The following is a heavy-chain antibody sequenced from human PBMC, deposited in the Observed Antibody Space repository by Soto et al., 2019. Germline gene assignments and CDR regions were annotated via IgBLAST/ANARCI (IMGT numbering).Heavy chain of an antibody. J-gene: IGHJ5*02. D-gene: IGHD3-9*01. Sequence: QITLKESGPTLVKPTQTLTLTCTFSGFSLSTSGVGVGWIRQPPGKALEWLALLYWDDDKRYSLSLKSRLTITKDTSKNQVVLTMTTMDPVDTATYYCAHIAPAGPIYDNFFDPFGQGTLVTVSS. CDR2: LYWDDDK. CDR1: GFSLSTSGVG. V-gene: IGHV2-5*02. CDR3: AHIAPAGPIYDNFFDP.